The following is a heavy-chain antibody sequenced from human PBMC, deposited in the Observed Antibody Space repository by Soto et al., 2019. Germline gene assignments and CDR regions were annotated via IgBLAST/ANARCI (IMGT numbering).Heavy chain of an antibody. V-gene: IGHV1-8*01. Sequence: ASVKVSCKASGYTFTNYDISWVRQATGQGLEWMGWMDPNSANTGYAQKFQGRVSMTRDTSINTAYMELSSLRSEDTAIYYCARRATSGTLNSFYPWGKGNLVTV. D-gene: IGHD1-26*01. CDR3: ARRATSGTLNSFYP. CDR2: MDPNSANT. CDR1: GYTFTNYD. J-gene: IGHJ5*02.